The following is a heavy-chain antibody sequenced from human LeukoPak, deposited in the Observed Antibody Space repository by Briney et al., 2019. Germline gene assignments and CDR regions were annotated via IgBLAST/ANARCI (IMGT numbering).Heavy chain of an antibody. V-gene: IGHV1-8*01. Sequence: ASVKVSCKASGYTFTSYDINWVRQATGQGLEWMGWMNPNSGNTGYAQKFQGRVTMTRNTSISTAYMELSSLRSEDTAVYYCARAESLNYAGAFDIWGQGTMVTVSS. CDR2: MNPNSGNT. CDR3: ARAESLNYAGAFDI. D-gene: IGHD4-11*01. CDR1: GYTFTSYD. J-gene: IGHJ3*02.